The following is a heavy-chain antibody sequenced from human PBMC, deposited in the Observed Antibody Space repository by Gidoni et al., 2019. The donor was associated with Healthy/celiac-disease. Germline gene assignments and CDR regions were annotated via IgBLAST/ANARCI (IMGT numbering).Heavy chain of an antibody. CDR1: GGSFSGYY. J-gene: IGHJ6*03. Sequence: VQLQQWGAGLLKPSETLSLTCAVYGGSFSGYYWRWIRQPPGKGLEWIGEINHSGSTNYNPSLKSRVTISVDTSKNQFSLKLSSVTAADTAVDYCAREGTLNGNSFGRYYYYYMDVWGKGTTVTVSS. CDR2: INHSGST. D-gene: IGHD4-17*01. V-gene: IGHV4-34*01. CDR3: AREGTLNGNSFGRYYYYYMDV.